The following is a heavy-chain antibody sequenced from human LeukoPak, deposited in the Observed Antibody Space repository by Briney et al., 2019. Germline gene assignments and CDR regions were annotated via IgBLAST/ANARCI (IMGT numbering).Heavy chain of an antibody. J-gene: IGHJ4*02. CDR2: IYYSGST. CDR3: ASAQIPAAPEDY. D-gene: IGHD2-2*01. V-gene: IGHV4-30-4*01. CDR1: GGSISSGDYY. Sequence: SETLSLTCTVSGGSISSGDYYWSWIRQPPGKGLEWIGYIYYSGSTYYNPSLKSRVTISVDTSKNQFSLKLSPVTAADTAVYYCASAQIPAAPEDYWGQGTLVTVSS.